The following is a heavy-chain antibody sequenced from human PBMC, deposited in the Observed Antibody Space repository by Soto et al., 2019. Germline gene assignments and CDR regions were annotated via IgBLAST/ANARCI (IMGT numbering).Heavy chain of an antibody. CDR2: ISYDGSNK. V-gene: IGHV3-30*03. CDR1: GFTFSSYG. Sequence: QVQLVESGGGVVQPGRSLRLSCAASGFTFSSYGMHWVRQAPGKGLEWVAVISYDGSNKYYADSVKGRFTISRDNSKNTLYLQMNSLSAEDTAVYYCTLLRGYFDLWGRGTLVTVSS. D-gene: IGHD2-21*01. J-gene: IGHJ2*01. CDR3: TLLRGYFDL.